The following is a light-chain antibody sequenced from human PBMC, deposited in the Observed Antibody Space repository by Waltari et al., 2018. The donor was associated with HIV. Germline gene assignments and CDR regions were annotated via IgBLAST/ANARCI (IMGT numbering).Light chain of an antibody. V-gene: IGLV1-44*01. CDR3: AAWDDGLNGL. J-gene: IGLJ2*01. CDR1: RSNIGSNP. Sequence: QSVLTQPPSASGTPGQRVTISCSGRRSNIGSNPVSWYQQLPGTAPKLLSYNNNQRPSGVPDRFSGSKSGTSASLAISGLQSEDEGAYYCAAWDDGLNGLFGGGTKLTV. CDR2: NNN.